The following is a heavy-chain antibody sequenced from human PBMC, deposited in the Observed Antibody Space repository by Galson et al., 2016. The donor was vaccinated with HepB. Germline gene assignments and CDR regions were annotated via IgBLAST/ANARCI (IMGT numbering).Heavy chain of an antibody. D-gene: IGHD3-16*01. J-gene: IGHJ5*02. CDR2: INQDGSDV. CDR3: ATNGGST. V-gene: IGHV3-7*03. Sequence: SLRLSCAASGFMFSNYWMCWVRQAPGKGLEWVANINQDGSDVYYVDSVKGRFTVSRDNAKSSLYLHMNSLRVEDTAVYYCATNGGSTWGQGTLVTVSS. CDR1: GFMFSNYW.